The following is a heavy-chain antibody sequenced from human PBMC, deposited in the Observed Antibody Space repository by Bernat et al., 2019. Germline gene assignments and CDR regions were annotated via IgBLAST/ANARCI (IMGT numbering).Heavy chain of an antibody. Sequence: EVQLVESGGGVVRPGGSLRLSCAASGFTFDDYGMSLVRQAPGKGLEWVSGFNWNGGSTGYADSVKGRFTISRDNAKNSLYLQMNSLRAEDTALYLCARGQAGVIYRQKDCYYYYMDVWGKWTTVTVSS. CDR2: FNWNGGST. J-gene: IGHJ6*03. V-gene: IGHV3-20*01. D-gene: IGHD2-21*01. CDR3: ARGQAGVIYRQKDCYYYYMDV. CDR1: GFTFDDYG.